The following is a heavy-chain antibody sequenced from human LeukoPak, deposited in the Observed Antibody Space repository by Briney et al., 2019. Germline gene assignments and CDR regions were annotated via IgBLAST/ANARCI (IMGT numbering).Heavy chain of an antibody. V-gene: IGHV3-23*01. D-gene: IGHD1-1*01. J-gene: IGHJ4*02. CDR2: ISGSGGNT. CDR1: GFTFSSYA. CDR3: AKDPMDERGFDY. Sequence: GGSLRLSCAVSGFTFSSYAMSWVRQAPGKGLEWVSSISGSGGNTFYADSVRGRFTISRDNSKKTLYLQMNSLRVEDTAVYCCAKDPMDERGFDYWGQGTLVTVSA.